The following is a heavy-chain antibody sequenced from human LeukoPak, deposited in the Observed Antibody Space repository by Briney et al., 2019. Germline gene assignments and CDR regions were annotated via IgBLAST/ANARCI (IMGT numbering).Heavy chain of an antibody. J-gene: IGHJ3*02. V-gene: IGHV3-30*03. CDR1: GFTFSSYG. CDR2: ISYDGSNK. Sequence: GRSLRLSCAASGFTFSSYGMHWVRQAPGKGLEWVAVISYDGSNKYYADSVKGRFTISRDNSKNTLYLQMNSLRAEDTAVYYCAREHKGSGAFDIWGQGTMVTVSS. CDR3: AREHKGSGAFDI.